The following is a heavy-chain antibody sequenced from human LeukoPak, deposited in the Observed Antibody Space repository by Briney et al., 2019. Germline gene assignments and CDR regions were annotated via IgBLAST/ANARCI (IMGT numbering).Heavy chain of an antibody. V-gene: IGHV4-4*07. Sequence: PSQTLSLTCTVSGGSLSDYSWSWIRQPAGKGLEWIGRIYTSGTTNYSPSLRSRVTMSVDTSKNQFSLRLSSVTAADTAVYYCARDSPNCSGGSCLFDYWGQGTLVTVSS. CDR1: GGSLSDYS. CDR2: IYTSGTT. J-gene: IGHJ4*02. CDR3: ARDSPNCSGGSCLFDY. D-gene: IGHD2-15*01.